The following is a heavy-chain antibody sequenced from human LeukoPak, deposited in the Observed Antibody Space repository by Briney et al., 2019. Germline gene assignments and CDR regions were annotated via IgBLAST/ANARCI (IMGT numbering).Heavy chain of an antibody. CDR3: ARESGTMAENYYYYGMDV. D-gene: IGHD1-14*01. V-gene: IGHV3-48*03. J-gene: IGHJ6*02. Sequence: GGSLRLSCAASEFTFSSYEMNWVRQAPGKGLEWVSYISSSGSTIYYADSVEGRFTISRDNAKNSLYLQMNSLRAEDTAVYYCARESGTMAENYYYYGMDVWGQGTTVTVSS. CDR1: EFTFSSYE. CDR2: ISSSGSTI.